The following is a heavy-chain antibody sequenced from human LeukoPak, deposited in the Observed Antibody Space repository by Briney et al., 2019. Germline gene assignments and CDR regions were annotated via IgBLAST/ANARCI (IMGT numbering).Heavy chain of an antibody. J-gene: IGHJ3*02. V-gene: IGHV3-33*01. D-gene: IGHD3-10*01. CDR2: IWYDGSNK. CDR3: ARGFGELSGAFDI. Sequence: GGSLRLSCAASGFTFSSYGMHWVRQAPGKGLEWVAVIWYDGSNKHYADSVKGRFTISRDNSKNTLYLQMNSLRVEDTAVYYCARGFGELSGAFDIWGQGTMVTVSS. CDR1: GFTFSSYG.